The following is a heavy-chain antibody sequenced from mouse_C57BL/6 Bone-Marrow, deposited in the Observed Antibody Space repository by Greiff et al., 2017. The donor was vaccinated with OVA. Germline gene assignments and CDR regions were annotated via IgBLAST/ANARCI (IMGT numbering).Heavy chain of an antibody. CDR1: GYTFTSYW. CDR2: IHPNSGST. V-gene: IGHV1-64*01. J-gene: IGHJ4*01. CDR3: ARERGYAMDY. Sequence: QVQLQQPGAELVKPGASVKLSCKASGYTFTSYWMHWVKQRPGQGLEWIGMIHPNSGSTNYNEKFKSKATLTVDNSSSTAYMQLSSLTSEDSAVYYCARERGYAMDYWGQGTSVTVSS.